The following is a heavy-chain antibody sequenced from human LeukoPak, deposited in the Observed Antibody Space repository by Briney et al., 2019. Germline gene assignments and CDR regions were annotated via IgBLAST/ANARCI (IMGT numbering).Heavy chain of an antibody. Sequence: GGSLRLSCAASGFIFRSNWMHWVRQAPGKGLVWVSRINEDGSTTNHADSVKGRFTISRDNVKNTLYMEMNSLRAEDTALYYCAKGPNFGSSGYHFDYWGQGTLVTVSS. V-gene: IGHV3-74*01. CDR1: GFIFRSNW. CDR3: AKGPNFGSSGYHFDY. J-gene: IGHJ4*02. D-gene: IGHD3-22*01. CDR2: INEDGSTT.